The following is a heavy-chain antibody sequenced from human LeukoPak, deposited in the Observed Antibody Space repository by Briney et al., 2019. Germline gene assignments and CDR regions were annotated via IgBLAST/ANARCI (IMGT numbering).Heavy chain of an antibody. CDR2: IYTSGST. J-gene: IGHJ4*02. CDR1: GGSISSFY. Sequence: SETLSLTCSVSGGSISSFYGSWIRQPAGKGLEWIGRIYTSGSTNYNPSLKSRVTMSVDTSKNQFSLNLSSVTAADTAVYYCARDVVAAAGSWDYWGQGTLVTVSS. CDR3: ARDVVAAAGSWDY. V-gene: IGHV4-4*07. D-gene: IGHD6-13*01.